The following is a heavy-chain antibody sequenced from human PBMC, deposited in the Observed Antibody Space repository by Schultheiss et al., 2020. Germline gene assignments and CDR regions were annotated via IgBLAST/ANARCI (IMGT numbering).Heavy chain of an antibody. CDR1: GGTFSSYA. Sequence: SVKVSCKASGGTFSSYAISWVRQAPGQGLEWMGGIIPIFGTANYAQKFQGRVTITADESTSTAYMELSSLRSEDTAVYYCASVYGSGSRFDYWGQGTLVTVSS. D-gene: IGHD3-10*01. CDR3: ASVYGSGSRFDY. J-gene: IGHJ4*02. CDR2: IIPIFGTA. V-gene: IGHV1-69*01.